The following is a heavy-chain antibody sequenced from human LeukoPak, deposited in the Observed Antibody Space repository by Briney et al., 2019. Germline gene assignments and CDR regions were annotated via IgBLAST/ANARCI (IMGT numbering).Heavy chain of an antibody. V-gene: IGHV3-21*01. CDR2: ISSSGSYI. CDR1: GFTFSSYS. J-gene: IGHJ5*02. CDR3: ARAEWQLWPFDP. Sequence: GGSLRLSCAASGFTFSSYSMNWVRQAPGKGLEWVSSISSSGSYIYYADSVKGRFTISRDNAKNSLYLQMNSLRAEDTAVYYCARAEWQLWPFDPWGQGTLVTVSS. D-gene: IGHD3-3*01.